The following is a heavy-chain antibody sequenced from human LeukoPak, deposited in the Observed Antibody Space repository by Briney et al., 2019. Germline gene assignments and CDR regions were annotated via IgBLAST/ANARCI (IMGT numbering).Heavy chain of an antibody. V-gene: IGHV3-23*01. D-gene: IGHD6-19*01. CDR2: ISGSGGST. J-gene: IGHJ4*02. Sequence: GGTLRLSCAASGFTFSSYGMSWVRQAPGKGLEWVSAISGSGGSTYYADSVKGRFTISRDNSKNTLYLQMNSLRAEDTAVYYCAKESFRGGWYDFDYWGQGTLVTVSS. CDR1: GFTFSSYG. CDR3: AKESFRGGWYDFDY.